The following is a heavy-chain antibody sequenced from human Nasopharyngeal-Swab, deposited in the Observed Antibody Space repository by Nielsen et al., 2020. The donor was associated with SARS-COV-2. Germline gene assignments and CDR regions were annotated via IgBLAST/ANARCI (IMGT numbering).Heavy chain of an antibody. J-gene: IGHJ6*03. Sequence: GGSLRLSCAASGFTFSSYGMHWVRQAPGKGLEWVAVIWYDGSNKYYADSVKGRFTISRDNSKNTLYPQMNSLRAKDTAVYYCARDQGYMDVWGKGTTVTVSS. CDR2: IWYDGSNK. CDR1: GFTFSSYG. CDR3: ARDQGYMDV. V-gene: IGHV3-33*01.